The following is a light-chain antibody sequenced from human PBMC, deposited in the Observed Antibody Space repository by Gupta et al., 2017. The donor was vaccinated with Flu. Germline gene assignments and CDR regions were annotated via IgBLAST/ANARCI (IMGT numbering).Light chain of an antibody. J-gene: IGLJ2*01. CDR2: RNN. CDR1: SSNIGSNY. V-gene: IGLV1-47*01. Sequence: SVLTQPPSASGTPGQRVTISCSGSSSNIGSNYVYWYVQFPGTAPKLLIYRNNQWPSGGPDRFSGSKSGTSAALAISGLRSEEEADYYCATWDDSRSGHVVFGGGTKLTVL. CDR3: ATWDDSRSGHVV.